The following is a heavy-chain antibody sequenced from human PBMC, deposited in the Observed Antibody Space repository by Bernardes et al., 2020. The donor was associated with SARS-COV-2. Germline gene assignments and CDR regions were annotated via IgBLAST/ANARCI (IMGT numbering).Heavy chain of an antibody. CDR2: IYTSGST. J-gene: IGHJ5*02. Sequence: SETLSLTCTVSGGSISSYYWSWIRQPAGKGLEWIGRIYTSGSTNYNPSLKSRVTISVDTSKNQFSLKLSSVTAADTAGYYCSRDIVEVPAAGFDPWSQGNLVTVSS. CDR3: SRDIVEVPAAGFDP. CDR1: GGSISSYY. V-gene: IGHV4-4*07. D-gene: IGHD2-2*01.